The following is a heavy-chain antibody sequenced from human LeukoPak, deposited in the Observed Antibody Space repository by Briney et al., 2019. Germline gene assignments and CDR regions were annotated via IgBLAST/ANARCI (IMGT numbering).Heavy chain of an antibody. CDR1: RFTFSSYA. J-gene: IGHJ4*02. CDR3: AKAIPPVLRFLEWLSFDY. D-gene: IGHD3-3*01. Sequence: GGSLRLSCAASRFTFSSYAMSWVRQAPGKGLEWVSAISGSGGSTYYADSVKGRFTISRDNSKNTLYLQMNSLRAEDTAVYYCAKAIPPVLRFLEWLSFDYWGQGTLVTVSS. V-gene: IGHV3-23*01. CDR2: ISGSGGST.